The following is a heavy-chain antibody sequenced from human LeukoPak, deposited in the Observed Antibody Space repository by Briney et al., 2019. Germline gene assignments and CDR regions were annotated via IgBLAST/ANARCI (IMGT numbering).Heavy chain of an antibody. CDR3: ARDRSLDDY. V-gene: IGHV3-53*01. Sequence: GGSLRLSCAASGFTVSSNYMSWVRQAPGKGLEWVSVIYSGGSTYYADSVKGRFTISRDNAKNSLHLQMNSLRAEDTAVYYCARDRSLDDYWGQGALVTVSS. CDR1: GFTVSSNY. CDR2: IYSGGST. D-gene: IGHD3-10*01. J-gene: IGHJ4*02.